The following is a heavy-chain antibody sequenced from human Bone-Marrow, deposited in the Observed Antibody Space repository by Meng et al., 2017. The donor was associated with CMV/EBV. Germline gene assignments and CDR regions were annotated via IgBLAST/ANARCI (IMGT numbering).Heavy chain of an antibody. D-gene: IGHD2-2*01. Sequence: TFTSYAMNWVRQATGQGLEWMGWMNPNNGNTDYAQKFQGRVTMTRNTSISTAYMELSSLRSEDTAVYYCALKDIVVVPAAIGPQGYWGQGTLVTVSS. V-gene: IGHV1-8*01. CDR2: MNPNNGNT. CDR1: TFTSYA. CDR3: ALKDIVVVPAAIGPQGY. J-gene: IGHJ4*02.